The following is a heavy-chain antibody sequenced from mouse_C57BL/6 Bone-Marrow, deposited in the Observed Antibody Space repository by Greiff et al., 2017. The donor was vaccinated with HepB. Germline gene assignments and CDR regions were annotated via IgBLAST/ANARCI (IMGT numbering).Heavy chain of an antibody. D-gene: IGHD1-1*01. J-gene: IGHJ1*03. CDR3: ARKASDYYGSSSNWYFDV. V-gene: IGHV2-2*01. CDR1: GFSLTSYG. CDR2: IWSGGST. Sequence: VKLVESGPGLVQPSQSLSITCTVSGFSLTSYGVHWVRQSPGKGLEWLGVIWSGGSTDYNAAFISRLSISKDNSKSQVFFKMNSLQADDTAIYYCARKASDYYGSSSNWYFDVWGTGTTVTVSS.